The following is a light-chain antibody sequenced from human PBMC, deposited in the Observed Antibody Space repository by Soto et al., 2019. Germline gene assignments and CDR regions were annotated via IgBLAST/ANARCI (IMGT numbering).Light chain of an antibody. CDR1: QGIGTA. Sequence: QLTQSPSSLSASVGDRITITCRASQGIGTALAWYQQKPGRAPKLLIYAASTLQSGVPSRFSGSGSGTDFTLTISSLQPVDVATYYCQRYDSAPLTFGGGTKVDIK. CDR3: QRYDSAPLT. V-gene: IGKV1-27*01. J-gene: IGKJ4*01. CDR2: AAS.